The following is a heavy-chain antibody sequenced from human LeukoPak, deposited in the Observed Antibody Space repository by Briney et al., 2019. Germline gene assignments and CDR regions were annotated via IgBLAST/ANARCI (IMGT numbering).Heavy chain of an antibody. CDR2: ISAYNGNT. CDR3: ARDSPGPLWFGGENWFDP. CDR1: GYTFTSYG. Sequence: ASVKVSCKASGYTFTSYGISWVRQAPGQGLEWMGWISAYNGNTNSAQKFQGSVTMTTDTSTSTAYMELKSLRSDDTAVYYCARDSPGPLWFGGENWFDPWGQGTLVTVSS. J-gene: IGHJ5*02. D-gene: IGHD3-10*01. V-gene: IGHV1-18*01.